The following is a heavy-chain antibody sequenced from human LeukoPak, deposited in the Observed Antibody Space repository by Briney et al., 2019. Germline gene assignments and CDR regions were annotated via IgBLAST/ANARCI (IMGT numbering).Heavy chain of an antibody. CDR1: GFTFRYYT. CDR2: ISGTSKYI. J-gene: IGHJ5*01. CDR3: AREGLTSVIAFDS. D-gene: IGHD2-15*01. V-gene: IGHV3-21*01. Sequence: GGSLRLSCAASGFTFRYYTMHWVRQAPGKGLEWVSSISGTSKYIYYEDSLKGRFTVSRDNADNSLSLHIASLRGDDTAVYYCAREGLTSVIAFDSWGQGTLVTVSS.